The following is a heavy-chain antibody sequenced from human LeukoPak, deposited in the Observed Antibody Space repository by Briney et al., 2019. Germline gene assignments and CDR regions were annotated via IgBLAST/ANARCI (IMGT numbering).Heavy chain of an antibody. CDR1: GGSISSSSYY. Sequence: SETLSLTCTVSGGSISSSSYYWGWIRQPPGKGLEWIGSIYYSGSTYYNPSLKSRVTISVDTSKNQFSLKLSSVTAEDTAVYYCARIQAPYYDFWSGYYENYMDVWGKGTTVTVSS. CDR3: ARIQAPYYDFWSGYYENYMDV. J-gene: IGHJ6*03. V-gene: IGHV4-39*01. D-gene: IGHD3-3*01. CDR2: IYYSGST.